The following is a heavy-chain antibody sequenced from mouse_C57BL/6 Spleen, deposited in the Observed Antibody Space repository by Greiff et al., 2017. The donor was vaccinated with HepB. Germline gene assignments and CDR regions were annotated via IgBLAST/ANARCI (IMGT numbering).Heavy chain of an antibody. CDR2: IWSDGST. CDR3: ARQYSNYEVWFAY. D-gene: IGHD2-5*01. V-gene: IGHV2-6-1*01. J-gene: IGHJ3*01. CDR1: GFSLTSYG. Sequence: QVQLKESGPGLVAPSQSLSITCTVSGFSLTSYGVHWVRQPPGKGLEWLVVIWSDGSTTYNSALKSRLSIRKDNSKSQVFLKMNSLQTDDTAMYYCARQYSNYEVWFAYWGQGTLVTVSA.